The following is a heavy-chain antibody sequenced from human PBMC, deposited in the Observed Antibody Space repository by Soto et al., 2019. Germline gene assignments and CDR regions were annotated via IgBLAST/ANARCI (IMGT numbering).Heavy chain of an antibody. CDR3: AHRRGIAAADHFDY. J-gene: IGHJ4*02. CDR2: IYWDDDK. Sequence: QITLKESGPTLVKPTQTLTLTCTFSGFSLSTSGVGVGWIRQPPGKALEWLALIYWDDDKRYSPSLKIRLTITKSTSKHQLVLTMTNMDPVDTATYYCAHRRGIAAADHFDYWGQGTLVTVSS. CDR1: GFSLSTSGVG. D-gene: IGHD6-13*01. V-gene: IGHV2-5*02.